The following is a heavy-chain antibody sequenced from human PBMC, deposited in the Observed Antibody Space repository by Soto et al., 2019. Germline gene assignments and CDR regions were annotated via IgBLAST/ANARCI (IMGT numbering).Heavy chain of an antibody. CDR1: GFTFSSYA. J-gene: IGHJ4*02. Sequence: GGSLRLSCAASGFTFSSYAMSWVRQAPGKGLEWVSKISGNGATTYYADSVRGRFTISRDNTKNSLYLQMNSLRAEDTAVYYCARGGRSWYGTSKPHFDYWGQGTLVTVS. CDR2: ISGNGATT. V-gene: IGHV3-23*01. CDR3: ARGGRSWYGTSKPHFDY. D-gene: IGHD6-13*01.